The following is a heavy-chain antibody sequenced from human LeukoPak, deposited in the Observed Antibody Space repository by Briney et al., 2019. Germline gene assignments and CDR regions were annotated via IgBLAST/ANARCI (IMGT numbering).Heavy chain of an antibody. CDR3: ARRDYGGNFDY. Sequence: SETLSLTCTVSGGSISSYYWSWIRQPPGKGLEWIGYIYTSGSTNYNPSLKSRVTISVDTSKNQFSLKLSSVTAADTAVYYCARRDYGGNFDYWGQRTLVTVSS. CDR2: IYTSGST. D-gene: IGHD4-23*01. V-gene: IGHV4-4*09. J-gene: IGHJ4*02. CDR1: GGSISSYY.